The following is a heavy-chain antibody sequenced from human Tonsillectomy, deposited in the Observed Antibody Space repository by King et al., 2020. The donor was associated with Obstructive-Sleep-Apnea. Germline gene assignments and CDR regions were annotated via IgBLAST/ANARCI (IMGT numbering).Heavy chain of an antibody. CDR2: IYWDDDK. CDR1: GFSLSTSAVG. V-gene: IGHV2-5*02. Sequence: ITLKESGPTLVKPPQTLTLTCTFSGFSLSTSAVGVGWIRQPPGKALEWLALIYWDDDKRYSPSLKSRLTITKDTSKNQVVLTMTNVDPVDTATYYCVHSDRILFDYWGQGTLVTVSS. D-gene: IGHD2-15*01. CDR3: VHSDRILFDY. J-gene: IGHJ4*02.